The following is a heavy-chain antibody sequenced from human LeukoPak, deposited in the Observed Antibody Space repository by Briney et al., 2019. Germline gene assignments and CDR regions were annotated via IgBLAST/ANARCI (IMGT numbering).Heavy chain of an antibody. J-gene: IGHJ3*02. V-gene: IGHV4-31*03. D-gene: IGHD3-10*01. Sequence: SETLSLTCTVSGGSISSGGYYWSWIRQHPGKGLEWIGYIYYSGSTYYNPSLKSRVTISVDTSKNQFSLKLSSVTAADTAVYYCASGVSWFGELLVDAFDIWGQGTMVTVSS. CDR3: ASGVSWFGELLVDAFDI. CDR1: GGSISSGGYY. CDR2: IYYSGST.